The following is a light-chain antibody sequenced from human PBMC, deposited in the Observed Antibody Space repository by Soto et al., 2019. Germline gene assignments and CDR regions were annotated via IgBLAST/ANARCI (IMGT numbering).Light chain of an antibody. CDR1: QSVLYSSKNKNY. CDR2: WAS. CDR3: QQYYSTPLT. Sequence: DIVMTQSPDSLAVSLGERATINCKSSQSVLYSSKNKNYLAWYQQKPGQPPKLLIYWASTREPGVPDRFSGSRSGTAFTLTVSSLQAEDVEVYYCQQYYSTPLTFGGGTKVEIK. J-gene: IGKJ4*01. V-gene: IGKV4-1*01.